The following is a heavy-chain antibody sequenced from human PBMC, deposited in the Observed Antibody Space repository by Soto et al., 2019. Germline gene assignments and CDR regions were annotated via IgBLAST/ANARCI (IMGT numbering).Heavy chain of an antibody. CDR2: ISYDGSNK. Sequence: QVQLVESGGGVVQPGRSLRLSCAASGFPFSPYTMHWVRQTPGKGLEWVAVISYDGSNKYYADSVKGRFTISRDNSKNTLYLQMNGLRGEDTAVYYCSRERGCGRGCYSYFDYWGQGTLVTVSS. V-gene: IGHV3-30-3*01. CDR1: GFPFSPYT. D-gene: IGHD2-21*02. J-gene: IGHJ4*02. CDR3: SRERGCGRGCYSYFDY.